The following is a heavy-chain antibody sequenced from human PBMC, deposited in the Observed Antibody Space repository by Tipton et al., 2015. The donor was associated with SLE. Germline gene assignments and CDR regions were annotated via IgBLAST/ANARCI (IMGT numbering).Heavy chain of an antibody. CDR1: GGSISSSSYY. CDR3: ARDEYRYDGTGYHLLGHFDY. CDR2: IYYTGNT. V-gene: IGHV4-39*07. Sequence: GLVKPSGTLSLTCTVSGGSISSSSYYWGWIRQPPGKGLEWIGNIYYTGNTFYNPSLKSRVTISLDTSKNQFSLKLSSVTAADTAVYYCARDEYRYDGTGYHLLGHFDYWGQGTLVTVSS. J-gene: IGHJ4*02. D-gene: IGHD3-22*01.